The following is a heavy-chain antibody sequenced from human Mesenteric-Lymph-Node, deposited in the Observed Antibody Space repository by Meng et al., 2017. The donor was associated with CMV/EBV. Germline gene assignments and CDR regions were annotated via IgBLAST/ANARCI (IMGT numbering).Heavy chain of an antibody. V-gene: IGHV1-69*05. J-gene: IGHJ5*02. D-gene: IGHD2-8*02. Sequence: INWVRKAPGHGLEWMVETIPLFGTASYAQKFQGRVTITTDESTSTAYMELNSLRLEDTAVYFCARELLGYCTDTGCYTEAGFDPWGQGTLVTVSS. CDR2: TIPLFGTA. CDR3: ARELLGYCTDTGCYTEAGFDP.